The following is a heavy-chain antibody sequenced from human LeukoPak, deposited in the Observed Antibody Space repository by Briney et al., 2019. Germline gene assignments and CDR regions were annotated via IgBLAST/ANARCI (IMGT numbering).Heavy chain of an antibody. CDR1: GFTFSDYY. D-gene: IGHD4-23*01. Sequence: GGSLRLSCAASGFTFSDYYMSWIRQAPGKGLEWVSYISSSGSTISYADSVKGRFTISRDNSKNTLYLQMNSLRAEDTAVYYCARLNSDDTLFDYWGQGTLVTVSS. J-gene: IGHJ4*02. CDR2: ISSSGSTI. V-gene: IGHV3-11*01. CDR3: ARLNSDDTLFDY.